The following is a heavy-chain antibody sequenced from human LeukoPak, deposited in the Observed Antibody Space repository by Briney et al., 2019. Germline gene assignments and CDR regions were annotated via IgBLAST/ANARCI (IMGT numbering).Heavy chain of an antibody. Sequence: ASVKVSCKASGYTFTGYYMHWVRQAPGQGLEWMGIINPSGGSTSYAQKFQGRVTMTRDTSTSTVYMELSSLRSEDTAVYYCARTFGVDDYYYYYGMDVWGQGTTVTVSS. CDR3: ARTFGVDDYYYYYGMDV. J-gene: IGHJ6*02. D-gene: IGHD3-3*01. CDR1: GYTFTGYY. CDR2: INPSGGST. V-gene: IGHV1-46*01.